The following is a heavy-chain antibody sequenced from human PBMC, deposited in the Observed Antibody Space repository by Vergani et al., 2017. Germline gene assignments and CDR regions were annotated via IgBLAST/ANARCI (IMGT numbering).Heavy chain of an antibody. CDR1: GGSISSYY. D-gene: IGHD3-10*01. CDR3: ARLIWVGDPAEGDYYYGMDV. J-gene: IGHJ6*02. Sequence: QVQLQESGPGLVKPSETLSLTCTVSGGSISSYYWSWIRQPPGKGLEWIGYIYYSGSTNYNPSLKSRVTISVDTSKNQFSLKLSSVTAADTAVYYCARLIWVGDPAEGDYYYGMDVWGQGTTVTVSS. V-gene: IGHV4-59*01. CDR2: IYYSGST.